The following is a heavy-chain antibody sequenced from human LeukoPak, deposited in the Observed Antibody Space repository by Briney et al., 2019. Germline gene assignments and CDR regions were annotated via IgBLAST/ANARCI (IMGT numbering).Heavy chain of an antibody. CDR1: GGSISSGGYS. CDR3: ARGVPEYYDFWSGYFYYFDY. Sequence: PSETLSLTCAVSGGSISSGGYSWSWIRQPPGKGLEWIGYIYHGGSTYYNPSLKSRVTISVDTSKNQFSLKLTSVTAADTAVYYCARGVPEYYDFWSGYFYYFDYWGQGTLVTVSS. D-gene: IGHD3-3*01. CDR2: IYHGGST. J-gene: IGHJ4*02. V-gene: IGHV4-30-2*01.